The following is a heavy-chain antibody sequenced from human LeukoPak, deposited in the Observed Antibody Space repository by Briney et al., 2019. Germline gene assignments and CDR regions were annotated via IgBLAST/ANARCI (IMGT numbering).Heavy chain of an antibody. J-gene: IGHJ6*03. D-gene: IGHD6-13*01. V-gene: IGHV1-69*01. Sequence: GSSVKVSCKASGGTFSSYAISWVRQAPGQGLEWMGGIIPIFHTSNYAQKFQGRLTITADESTSTAYMELTSLRSEDTAVYYCARDKSRENIAAADISSYYYYMDVWDNGTTVIVSS. CDR3: ARDKSRENIAAADISSYYYYMDV. CDR2: IIPIFHTS. CDR1: GGTFSSYA.